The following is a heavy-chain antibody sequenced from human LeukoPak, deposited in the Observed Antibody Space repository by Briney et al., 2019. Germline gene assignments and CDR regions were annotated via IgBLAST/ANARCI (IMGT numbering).Heavy chain of an antibody. CDR2: IDPRSGGT. CDR1: GYTFAGHS. CDR3: ARVAISAVINAWFDP. Sequence: GASVKVSCKASGYTFAGHSIHWIRQAPGQGLEWMGGIDPRSGGTDYAQKFQGRITMSRDTSVNTVYVELSRLKYDDTAIYYCARVAISAVINAWFDPWGQGTLVSVFS. D-gene: IGHD3-3*01. J-gene: IGHJ5*02. V-gene: IGHV1-2*02.